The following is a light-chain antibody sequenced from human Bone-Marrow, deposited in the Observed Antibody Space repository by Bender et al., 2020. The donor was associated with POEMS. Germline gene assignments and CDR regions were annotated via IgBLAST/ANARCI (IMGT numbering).Light chain of an antibody. Sequence: QSALTQPASVSGAPGQRVTISCTGSSSNTGSGYDINWYQHLPGTAPKLLIYGYNNRPSGVPDRFSGSRSGISASLAITGLRAEDEADYYCQSYDNSLGGWVFGGGTKLTVL. CDR2: GYN. V-gene: IGLV1-40*01. CDR1: SSNTGSGYD. J-gene: IGLJ3*02. CDR3: QSYDNSLGGWV.